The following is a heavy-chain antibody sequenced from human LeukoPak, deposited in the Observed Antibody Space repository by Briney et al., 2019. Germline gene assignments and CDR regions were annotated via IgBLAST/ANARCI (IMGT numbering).Heavy chain of an antibody. V-gene: IGHV4-59*01. D-gene: IGHD3-10*01. J-gene: IGHJ4*02. CDR3: ARGHYGSGTGTYPI. CDR2: IYYSGST. Sequence: PSETLSLTCTVSGGSIIPYYWSWIRQAPGKGLEWIGYIYYSGSTNYNPSLKSRVTISVDTSKNQFSLKLSSVTAADTAMYYCARGHYGSGTGTYPIWGQGTLVTVSS. CDR1: GGSIIPYY.